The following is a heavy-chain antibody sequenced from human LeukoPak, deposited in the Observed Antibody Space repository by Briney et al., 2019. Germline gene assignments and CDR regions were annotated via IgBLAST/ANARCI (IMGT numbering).Heavy chain of an antibody. D-gene: IGHD3-10*01. V-gene: IGHV4-34*01. CDR2: INHSGST. Sequence: SETLSLTCAVYGGSFSDYYWSWIRQPPGKGLEWIGEINHSGSTNYNPSLKSRVTISVDTSKNQFSLKLSSVTAADTAVYYCAREAPISDSGSYYKSLGYWGQGTLVTVSS. CDR3: AREAPISDSGSYYKSLGY. CDR1: GGSFSDYY. J-gene: IGHJ4*02.